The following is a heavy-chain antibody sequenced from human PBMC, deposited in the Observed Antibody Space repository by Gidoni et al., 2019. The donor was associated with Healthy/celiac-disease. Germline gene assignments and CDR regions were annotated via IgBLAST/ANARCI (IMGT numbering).Heavy chain of an antibody. CDR2: IYYSGST. V-gene: IGHV4-39*01. D-gene: IGHD6-19*01. Sequence: QLQLQESGPGLVKPSETLSLTCTVSGGSISSSSYYWGWLRQPPGKGLEGIGRIYYSGSTYYNPSLKSRVTISVDTSKNQFSLKLSSVTAADTAVYYCARHEGSGWDFDYWGQGTLVTVSS. CDR1: GGSISSSSYY. J-gene: IGHJ4*02. CDR3: ARHEGSGWDFDY.